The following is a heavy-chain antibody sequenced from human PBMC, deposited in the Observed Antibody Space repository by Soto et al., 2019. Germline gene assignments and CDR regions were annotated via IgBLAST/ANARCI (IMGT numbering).Heavy chain of an antibody. Sequence: QTLSLTWAISGDSVSSNSAAWNWIRQSPSRGLEWLGRTYYRAKWFSDYAPSLRGRITIYPDTSKNQFSLQVNSVTPEDTAVYYCARLGVHDGFDVLGQRTTVAV. V-gene: IGHV6-1*01. CDR1: GDSVSSNSAA. D-gene: IGHD3-16*01. CDR2: TYYRAKWFS. J-gene: IGHJ3*01. CDR3: ARLGVHDGFDV.